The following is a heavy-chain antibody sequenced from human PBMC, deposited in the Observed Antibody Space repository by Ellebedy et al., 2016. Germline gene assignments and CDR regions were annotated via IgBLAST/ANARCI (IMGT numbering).Heavy chain of an antibody. V-gene: IGHV4-39*01. J-gene: IGHJ5*02. D-gene: IGHD1-26*01. Sequence: SETLSLTCTVSGGSISSSSYYWGWIRQPPGKGLEWIGSIYYSGSTYYNPSLKSRVTISVDTSKNQFSLKLSSVTAADTAVYYCARHLGSYHEMWFDPWGQGTLVTVSS. CDR1: GGSISSSSYY. CDR3: ARHLGSYHEMWFDP. CDR2: IYYSGST.